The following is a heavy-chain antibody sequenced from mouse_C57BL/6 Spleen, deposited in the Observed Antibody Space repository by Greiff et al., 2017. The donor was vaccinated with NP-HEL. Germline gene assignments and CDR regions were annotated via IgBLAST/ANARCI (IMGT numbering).Heavy chain of an antibody. Sequence: QVHVKQSGPELVKPGASVKISCKASGYAFSSSWMNWVKQRPGKGLEWIGRIYPGDGDTNYNGKFKGKATLTADKSSSTAYMQLSSLTSEDSAVYFCARGGRWSSYFDYWGQGTTLTVSS. V-gene: IGHV1-82*01. D-gene: IGHD2-3*01. CDR1: GYAFSSSW. J-gene: IGHJ2*01. CDR2: IYPGDGDT. CDR3: ARGGRWSSYFDY.